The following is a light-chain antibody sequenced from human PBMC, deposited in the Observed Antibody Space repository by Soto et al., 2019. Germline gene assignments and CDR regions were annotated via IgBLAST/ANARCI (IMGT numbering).Light chain of an antibody. CDR1: SGHSSYA. Sequence: QPVLTQSPSASASLGASVKLTCTLSSGHSSYAIAWHQQQPEKGPRYLMKLNSDGSHSKGDGIPDRFSGSSSGAERYLTISSLQSEDEADYSCQTWGTGRVFGGGTKVTVL. V-gene: IGLV4-69*01. J-gene: IGLJ3*02. CDR2: LNSDGSH. CDR3: QTWGTGRV.